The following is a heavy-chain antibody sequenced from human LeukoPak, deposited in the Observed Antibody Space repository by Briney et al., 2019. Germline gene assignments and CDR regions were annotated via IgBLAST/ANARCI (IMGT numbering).Heavy chain of an antibody. CDR2: INHSGST. Sequence: SETLSLTCAVYGGSFSGYYWSWIRQPPGKGLEWIGEINHSGSTNYNPSLKSRVTISVDTSKNQFSLKLSSVTAADTAVNYCARVLLGYCSSTSCPARYFDYWGQGTLVTVSS. V-gene: IGHV4-34*01. CDR1: GGSFSGYY. CDR3: ARVLLGYCSSTSCPARYFDY. J-gene: IGHJ4*02. D-gene: IGHD2-2*01.